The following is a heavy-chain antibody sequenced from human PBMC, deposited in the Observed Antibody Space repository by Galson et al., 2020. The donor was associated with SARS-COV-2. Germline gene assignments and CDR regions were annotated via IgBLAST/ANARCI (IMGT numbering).Heavy chain of an antibody. CDR2: ISGSGGST. CDR1: GFTFSSYA. Sequence: GGSLRLSCAASGFTFSSYAMSWVRQAPGKGLEWVSAISGSGGSTYYADSVKGRFTISRDNSKNTLYLQMNSLRAEDTAVYYCAKDSWSSWYWNYFDYWGQGTLVTVSS. CDR3: AKDSWSSWYWNYFDY. J-gene: IGHJ4*02. V-gene: IGHV3-23*01. D-gene: IGHD6-13*01.